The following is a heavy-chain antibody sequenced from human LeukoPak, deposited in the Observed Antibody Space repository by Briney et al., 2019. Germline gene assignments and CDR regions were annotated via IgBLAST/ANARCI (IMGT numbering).Heavy chain of an antibody. D-gene: IGHD3-22*01. J-gene: IGHJ4*02. CDR1: GFTFSNYA. CDR2: ISYDGSTE. CDR3: ARAGFNYDSSGYYYALHYFDY. Sequence: GRSLILSCAASGFTFSNYAMHWVRQAPGKGLEWVAVISYDGSTEYYADSVKGRVTVSRNNSKNTLYLQMNSLRVEDTAVFYCARAGFNYDSSGYYYALHYFDYWGQGTLVTVSS. V-gene: IGHV3-30-3*01.